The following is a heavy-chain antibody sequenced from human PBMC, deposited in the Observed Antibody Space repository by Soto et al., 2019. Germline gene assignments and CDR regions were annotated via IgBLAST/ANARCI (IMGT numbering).Heavy chain of an antibody. V-gene: IGHV4-34*01. CDR3: ARGRFWSGDPYYFDD. CDR1: GGSFSCYY. Sequence: SETLSLTCAVYGGSFSCYYWSWIRQPPGKGRGLIGEINHSVSTNYNPSLKSRVTISVDTSKNQFSLKLSSVTAADTAVYYCARGRFWSGDPYYFDDWGQGTLVT. D-gene: IGHD3-3*01. J-gene: IGHJ4*02. CDR2: INHSVST.